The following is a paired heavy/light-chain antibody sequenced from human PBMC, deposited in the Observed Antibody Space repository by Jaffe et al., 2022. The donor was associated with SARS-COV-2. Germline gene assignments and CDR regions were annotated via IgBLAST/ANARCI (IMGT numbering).Heavy chain of an antibody. CDR1: GFTFSNYD. CDR3: AKHEIRAYDY. CDR2: ISYIDET. V-gene: IGHV3-23*04. Sequence: EVLLVESGGGLVQPGGSLRLTCVASGFTFSNYDISWVRQAPRKGLEWVAAISYIDETHYADSVKGRFTISRDNSKNAVYLQMNGLRGEDSAIYYCAKHEIRAYDYWGQGTLVTVSS. J-gene: IGHJ4*02.
Light chain of an antibody. CDR3: QQRYDWPLT. J-gene: IGKJ4*01. Sequence: EIVLTQSPATLSLSPGERATLSCRASRSLGSYLAWFQQKPGQAPRLLIYDASNRATGIPARFSASGSGTDFTLTISSLEPEDLAVYYCQQRYDWPLTFGGGTKVELK. CDR1: RSLGSY. V-gene: IGKV3-11*01. CDR2: DAS.